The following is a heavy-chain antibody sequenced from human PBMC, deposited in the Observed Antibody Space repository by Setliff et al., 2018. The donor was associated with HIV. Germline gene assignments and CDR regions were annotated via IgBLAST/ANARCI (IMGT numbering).Heavy chain of an antibody. D-gene: IGHD6-13*01. CDR3: ARVPTSSWYVTTQRTKEDFHH. CDR1: GGSIKSSSYY. Sequence: SETLSLTCTVSGGSIKSSSYYWGWIRQPPGKGLEWIGSIYYSGNTYYNPSLKSRVTILEDTSRNQFSLRLSSVTAADTAIYYCARVPTSSWYVTTQRTKEDFHHWGQGTLVT. CDR2: IYYSGNT. J-gene: IGHJ1*01. V-gene: IGHV4-39*07.